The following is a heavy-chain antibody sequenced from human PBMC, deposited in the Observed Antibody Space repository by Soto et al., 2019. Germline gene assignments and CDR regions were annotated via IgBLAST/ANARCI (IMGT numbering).Heavy chain of an antibody. J-gene: IGHJ5*02. CDR3: ARTHYYRIFEGFDP. V-gene: IGHV3-7*01. D-gene: IGHD3-3*01. Sequence: GGSLRLSCAASGFTFSSYWMSWVRQAPGKGLECVANIKQDGSEKYYVDSVKGRFTISRDNAKNSLYLQMNSLRAEDTAVYYCARTHYYRIFEGFDPWGQGTLFTVSS. CDR2: IKQDGSEK. CDR1: GFTFSSYW.